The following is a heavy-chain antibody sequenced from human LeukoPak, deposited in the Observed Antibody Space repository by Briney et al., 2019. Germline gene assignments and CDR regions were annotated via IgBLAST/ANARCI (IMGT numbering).Heavy chain of an antibody. Sequence: GESLKISCKGSGYSFTSYWIGWVRQMPGKGLEWMGIIYPGDSDTRYSPSFQGQVTISADKSISTAYLQWSSLKASDTAMYYCARLGIAAAANHDAFDIWGQGTMVTVSS. CDR2: IYPGDSDT. D-gene: IGHD6-13*01. V-gene: IGHV5-51*01. CDR3: ARLGIAAAANHDAFDI. J-gene: IGHJ3*02. CDR1: GYSFTSYW.